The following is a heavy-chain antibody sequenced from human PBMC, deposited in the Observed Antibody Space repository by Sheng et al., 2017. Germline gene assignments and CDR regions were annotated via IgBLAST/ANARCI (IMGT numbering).Heavy chain of an antibody. CDR3: ERGRWLHQRGYYFDH. D-gene: IGHD5-12*01. CDR1: GFSFSDYE. Sequence: EVQLVSSGGGLIQPGGSLRVSCEASGFSFSDYEMNWVRQAPGKGLEWISYISTSGTSTKYAVSVQGRFTVSRDDARNSLYLQMGSLRDGDTATYYCERGRWLHQRGYYFDHWG. CDR2: ISTSGTST. J-gene: IGHJ4*01. V-gene: IGHV3-48*03.